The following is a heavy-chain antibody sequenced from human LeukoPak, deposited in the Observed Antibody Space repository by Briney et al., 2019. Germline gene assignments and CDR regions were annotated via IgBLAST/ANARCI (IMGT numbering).Heavy chain of an antibody. Sequence: SETLSLTCTVSGGSVSSYYWSWIRQPAGKGLEWIGRIYTSGSTNYNPSLKSRVTMSVDTSKNQFSLKLSSVTAADTAVYYCASSGYINSLDYWGQGTLVTVSS. CDR1: GGSVSSYY. D-gene: IGHD3-22*01. J-gene: IGHJ4*02. CDR3: ASSGYINSLDY. V-gene: IGHV4-4*07. CDR2: IYTSGST.